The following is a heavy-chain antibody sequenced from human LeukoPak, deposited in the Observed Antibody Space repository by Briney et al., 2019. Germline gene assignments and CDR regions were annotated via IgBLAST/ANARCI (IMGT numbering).Heavy chain of an antibody. J-gene: IGHJ3*02. D-gene: IGHD1-1*01. CDR1: GYSFTSYW. V-gene: IGHV5-51*01. Sequence: GESLQISCKGSGYSFTSYWIGWGRPMPGKGLEWMGITYPGDSDTRYSPSFQGQVTISADKSISTAYLQWSSLKASDTAMYYCARHTTGGVVIPDAFDIWGQGTMVTVSS. CDR2: TYPGDSDT. CDR3: ARHTTGGVVIPDAFDI.